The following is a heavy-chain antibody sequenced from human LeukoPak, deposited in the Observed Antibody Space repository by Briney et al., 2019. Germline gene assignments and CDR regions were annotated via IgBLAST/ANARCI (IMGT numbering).Heavy chain of an antibody. CDR1: GYTFTSYA. Sequence: ASVKVSCKASGYTFTSYAISWVRQAPGQGLEWMGGIIPIFGTANYAQKFQGRVTITADESTSTAYMELSSLRSEDTAVYYCARDDVRSLYYYYGMDVWGQGTTVTVSS. CDR3: ARDDVRSLYYYYGMDV. CDR2: IIPIFGTA. V-gene: IGHV1-69*13. J-gene: IGHJ6*02.